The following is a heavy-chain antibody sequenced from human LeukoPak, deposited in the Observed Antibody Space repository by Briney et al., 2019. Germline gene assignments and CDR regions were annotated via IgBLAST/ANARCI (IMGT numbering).Heavy chain of an antibody. J-gene: IGHJ2*01. D-gene: IGHD3-3*01. V-gene: IGHV4-31*03. CDR1: GGSISSGRYW. CDR3: ARAILTASGSVWYFDL. CDR2: VYNSGST. Sequence: SQTLSLTCTVSGGSISSGRYWRSWIRQHPGKGLEWIVYVYNSGSTYYSPSLRSRLSMSVDTSKNQFSLNLRSVTAADTAVYYCARAILTASGSVWYFDLWGRGTLVTVSS.